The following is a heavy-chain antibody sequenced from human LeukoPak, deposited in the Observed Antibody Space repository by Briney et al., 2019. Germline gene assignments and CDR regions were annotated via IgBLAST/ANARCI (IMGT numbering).Heavy chain of an antibody. J-gene: IGHJ4*02. CDR3: ARVRTGVRGVINPFGY. CDR2: IDPNSGGT. Sequence: AAVKVSCKASGYTFTGYYMHWVRQAPGQGLEWMGWIDPNSGGTNYAQKFQGRVTMTRNTSISTAYMELSRLRSDDTAVYYCARVRTGVRGVINPFGYWGQGTLVTVSS. V-gene: IGHV1-2*02. D-gene: IGHD3-10*01. CDR1: GYTFTGYY.